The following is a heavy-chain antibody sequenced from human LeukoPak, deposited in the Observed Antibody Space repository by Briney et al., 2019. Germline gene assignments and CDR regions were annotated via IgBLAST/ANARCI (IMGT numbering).Heavy chain of an antibody. V-gene: IGHV4-34*01. J-gene: IGHJ6*03. CDR1: SESFSGYF. D-gene: IGHD5-24*01. CDR3: ARRKSGWLQLPMDV. CDR2: INYSGST. Sequence: SETLSLTCAIYSESFSGYFWSWIRQPPGKGLEWIGEINYSGSTNYNPSLKSRVTISVDTSKNQFSLKLSSVTAADTAVYYCARRKSGWLQLPMDVWGKGTTVTVSS.